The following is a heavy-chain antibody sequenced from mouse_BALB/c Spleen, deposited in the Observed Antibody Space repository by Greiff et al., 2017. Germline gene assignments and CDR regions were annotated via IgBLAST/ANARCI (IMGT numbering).Heavy chain of an antibody. J-gene: IGHJ3*01. CDR1: GYTFTSYW. CDR3: ARGRDYDGPWFAY. D-gene: IGHD2-4*01. V-gene: IGHV1-7*01. Sequence: QVQLQQSGAELAKPGASVKMSCKASGYTFTSYWMHWVKQRPGQGLEWIGYINPSTGYTEYNQKFKDKATLTADKSSSTAYMQLSSLTSEDSAVYYCARGRDYDGPWFAYWGQGTLVTVSA. CDR2: INPSTGYT.